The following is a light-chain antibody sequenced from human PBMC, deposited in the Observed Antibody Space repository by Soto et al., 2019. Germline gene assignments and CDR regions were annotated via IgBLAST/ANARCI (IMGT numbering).Light chain of an antibody. J-gene: IGLJ3*02. CDR1: FSNIGSNY. CDR3: QSYDDINLWV. Sequence: QLVLTQPPSASGTPGQRVTISCSGRFSNIGSNYVYWYQQLPGTAPKLLIFTNDQRTSGVPGRFSGSKSGTSASLAISGLRSEDEADYYCQSYDDINLWVFGGGTKLTVL. CDR2: TND. V-gene: IGLV1-47*02.